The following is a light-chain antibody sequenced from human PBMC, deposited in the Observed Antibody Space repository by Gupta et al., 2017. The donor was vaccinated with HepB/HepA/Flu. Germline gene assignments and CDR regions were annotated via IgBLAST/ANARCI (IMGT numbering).Light chain of an antibody. CDR2: DTS. J-gene: IGKJ5*01. CDR1: QSVSSY. Sequence: EIVLTQSPATLSLSPGERATLSCRASQSVSSYLAWYQQKRGQAPRLLIYDTSNRATGIPARFSGSGSGTDFTLTISSLEPEDFAVYYCQQRSHLITFGQGTRLEIK. V-gene: IGKV3-11*01. CDR3: QQRSHLIT.